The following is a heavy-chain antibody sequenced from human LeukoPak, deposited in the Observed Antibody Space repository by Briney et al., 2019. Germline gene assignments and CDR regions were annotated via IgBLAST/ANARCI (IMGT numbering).Heavy chain of an antibody. Sequence: GGSLRLSCAASGFTFSSYWMSWVRQAPGKGLEWVANIKQDGSEKYYVDSVKGRFTISRDNAKNSLYLQMNSLRAEDTAVYYCARWYSSSWYGNWFDPWGQGTLVTVSS. J-gene: IGHJ5*02. CDR3: ARWYSSSWYGNWFDP. CDR2: IKQDGSEK. D-gene: IGHD6-13*01. V-gene: IGHV3-7*01. CDR1: GFTFSSYW.